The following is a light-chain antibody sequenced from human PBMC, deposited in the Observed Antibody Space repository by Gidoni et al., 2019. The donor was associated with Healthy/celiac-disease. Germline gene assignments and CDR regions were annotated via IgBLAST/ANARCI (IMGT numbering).Light chain of an antibody. Sequence: DIVMTQSPLSLPVTPGEPTSISCRSSQSLRHSNGYNYLDWYLQKPGQSPQFLIYLGSNRASGVPDRFSGSGSGTDFTLKISRVVAEDVGVYYCMQALQTPGTFGQGTRLEIK. CDR3: MQALQTPGT. J-gene: IGKJ5*01. CDR1: QSLRHSNGYNY. V-gene: IGKV2-28*01. CDR2: LGS.